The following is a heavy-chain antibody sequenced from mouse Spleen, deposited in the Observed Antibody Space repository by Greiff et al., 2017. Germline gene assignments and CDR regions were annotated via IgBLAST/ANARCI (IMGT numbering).Heavy chain of an antibody. CDR2: INPSNGGT. Sequence: QVQLQQPGTELVKPGASVKLSCKASGYTFTSYWMHWVKQRPGQGLEWIGNINPSNGGTNYNQKFKDKATLTADKSSSTAYMQLSSLTSEDSAVYYCAREGYGTAWFAYWGQGTLVTVSA. D-gene: IGHD1-1*01. J-gene: IGHJ3*01. CDR3: AREGYGTAWFAY. CDR1: GYTFTSYW. V-gene: IGHV1-53*01.